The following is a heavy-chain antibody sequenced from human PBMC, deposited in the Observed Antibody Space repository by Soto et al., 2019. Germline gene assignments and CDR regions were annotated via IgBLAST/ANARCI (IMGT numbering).Heavy chain of an antibody. V-gene: IGHV3-33*01. CDR3: ARDDRARYCSGGSCYVPYNWFDP. Sequence: VPLVESGGGVVQPGRSLRLSCAASGFTFSSYGMHWVRQAPGKGLEWVAVIWYDGSNKYYADSVKGRFTISRDNSKNTLYLQMNSLRAEDTAVYYCARDDRARYCSGGSCYVPYNWFDPWGQGTLVTVSS. J-gene: IGHJ5*02. CDR1: GFTFSSYG. CDR2: IWYDGSNK. D-gene: IGHD2-15*01.